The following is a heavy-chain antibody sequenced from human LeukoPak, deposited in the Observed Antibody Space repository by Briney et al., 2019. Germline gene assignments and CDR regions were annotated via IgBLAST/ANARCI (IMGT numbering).Heavy chain of an antibody. CDR2: INPNSGGT. CDR3: ARVRSRGRYFDWLLGDY. J-gene: IGHJ4*02. V-gene: IGHV1-2*06. Sequence: GASVKVSCKASGYTFTGYYMHWVRQAPGQGLEWMGRINPNSGGTNYAQKFQGRVTMTRDTPISTACTELSRLRSDDTAVYYCARVRSRGRYFDWLLGDYWGQGTLVTVSS. D-gene: IGHD3-9*01. CDR1: GYTFTGYY.